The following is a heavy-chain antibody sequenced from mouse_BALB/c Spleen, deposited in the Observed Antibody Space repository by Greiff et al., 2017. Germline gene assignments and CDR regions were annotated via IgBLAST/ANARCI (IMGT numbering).Heavy chain of an antibody. D-gene: IGHD1-1*02. CDR2: IYPGSGST. V-gene: IGHV1-77*01. Sequence: ESGPELVKPGASVKMSCKASGYTFTDYVISWVKQRTGQGLEWIGEIYPGSGSTYYNEKFKGKATLTADKSSNTAYMQLSSLTSEDSAVYFCARSGGNLAYWGQGTLVTVSA. CDR3: ARSGGNLAY. J-gene: IGHJ3*01. CDR1: GYTFTDYV.